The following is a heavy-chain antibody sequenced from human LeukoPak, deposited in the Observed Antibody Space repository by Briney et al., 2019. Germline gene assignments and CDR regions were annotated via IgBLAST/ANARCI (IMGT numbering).Heavy chain of an antibody. CDR3: ARARWLQLLYYGMDV. CDR1: GFTFSSYE. Sequence: GGSLRLSCAASGFTFSSYEMNWARQAPGKGLEWVSYISSSGSTMYYADSVKGRFIISRDNAKNSLFLQMNSLRAEDTAVYFCARARWLQLLYYGMDVWGQGTTVTVSS. V-gene: IGHV3-48*03. D-gene: IGHD5-24*01. CDR2: ISSSGSTM. J-gene: IGHJ6*02.